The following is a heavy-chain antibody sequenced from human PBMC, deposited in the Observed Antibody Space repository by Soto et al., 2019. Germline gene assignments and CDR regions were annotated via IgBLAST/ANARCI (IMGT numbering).Heavy chain of an antibody. J-gene: IGHJ5*02. D-gene: IGHD1-26*01. V-gene: IGHV3-9*01. Sequence: EVQLVESGGGLAQPGWSRRLSCAASGFNFDDHAMHWVRQIPGKGLEWVSGISWNSVTINYADSIKGRFTISRDNAKRTLYLQMNNLRPADTAMYFCVRSSGSQPRAGWFDPWGQGTLVTVS. CDR1: GFNFDDHA. CDR3: VRSSGSQPRAGWFDP. CDR2: ISWNSVTI.